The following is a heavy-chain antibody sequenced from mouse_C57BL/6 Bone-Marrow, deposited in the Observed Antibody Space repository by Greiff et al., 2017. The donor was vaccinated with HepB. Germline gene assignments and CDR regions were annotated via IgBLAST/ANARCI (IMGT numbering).Heavy chain of an antibody. CDR2: ISYSGST. V-gene: IGHV3-8*01. Sequence: EVKVVESGPGLAKPSQSLSLSCSVPGYSITSDYWNWIRKFPGNKLEYMGYISYSGSTYYNPSLKSRISITRDTSKNQYYLQLNSVTTEDTANYYCARGGASSYGFGYWGEGTLVTVSA. D-gene: IGHD1-1*01. CDR3: ARGGASSYGFGY. J-gene: IGHJ3*01. CDR1: GYSITSDY.